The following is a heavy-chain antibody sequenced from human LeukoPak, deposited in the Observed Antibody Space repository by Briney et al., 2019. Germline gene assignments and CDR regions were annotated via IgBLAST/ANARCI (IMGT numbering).Heavy chain of an antibody. Sequence: PSETLSLTCTVSGYSISSGNYWDWIRQPPGKGLEWIGSIYHSGSTYYNPSLKSRVTISVDTSKNQFSLKLSSVTAADTAVYYCARDMREYYDSSGYPDAFDIWGQGTMVTVSS. CDR3: ARDMREYYDSSGYPDAFDI. CDR2: IYHSGST. J-gene: IGHJ3*02. CDR1: GYSISSGNY. V-gene: IGHV4-38-2*02. D-gene: IGHD3-22*01.